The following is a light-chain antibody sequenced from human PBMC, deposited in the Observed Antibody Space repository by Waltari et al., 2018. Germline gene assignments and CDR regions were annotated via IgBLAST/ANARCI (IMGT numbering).Light chain of an antibody. J-gene: IGLJ1*01. CDR1: SRYVQTYNL. V-gene: IGLV2-23*02. Sequence: QSALTQPASVSRSPGQSIPISCPGTSRYVQTYNLFSWYQHPPDKAPKLMIYEFAKRPSGVSNRFSGSKSGNTASLTISGLQAEDEADYYCCSYAGGGTYVFGRGTKVTVL. CDR2: EFA. CDR3: CSYAGGGTYV.